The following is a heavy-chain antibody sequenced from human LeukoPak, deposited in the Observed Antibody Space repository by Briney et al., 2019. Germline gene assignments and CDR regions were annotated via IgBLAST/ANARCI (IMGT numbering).Heavy chain of an antibody. V-gene: IGHV3-64*02. CDR1: GFTFSSYS. CDR3: VRRNDVRAVADY. D-gene: IGHD1-1*01. J-gene: IGHJ4*02. Sequence: GGSLRLSCAASGFTFSSYSMHWVRQAPGRGLEYVSAISSDGINTYYADSVKGRFGISRDNSKDTVYLHMGSLRGEDMAVYYCVRRNDVRAVADYWGQGALVTVSS. CDR2: ISSDGINT.